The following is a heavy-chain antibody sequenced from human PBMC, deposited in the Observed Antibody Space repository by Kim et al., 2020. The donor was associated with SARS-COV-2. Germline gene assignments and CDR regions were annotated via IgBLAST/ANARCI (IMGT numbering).Heavy chain of an antibody. V-gene: IGHV3-49*02. Sequence: VKGRFTISRDDSKSIAYLQMNSLKTEDTAVYYCTREGGHGDSSGPPGAYWGQGTLVTVSS. CDR3: TREGGHGDSSGPPGAY. D-gene: IGHD3-22*01. J-gene: IGHJ4*02.